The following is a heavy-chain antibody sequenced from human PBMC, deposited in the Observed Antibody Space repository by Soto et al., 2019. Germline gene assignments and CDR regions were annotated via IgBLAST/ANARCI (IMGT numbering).Heavy chain of an antibody. V-gene: IGHV3-30*18. CDR3: AKDLFSGGSYPNWFDP. CDR1: GFSFSSYG. J-gene: IGHJ5*02. Sequence: QVQLVESGGGVVQPGRSLRLSCTASGFSFSSYGMHWVRQAPGKGLEWVALISYDGSNRFYADSVKGRFTISRDNSKNTLDLQMNSLRAEDTAVYYCAKDLFSGGSYPNWFDPWGQGTLVTVSS. CDR2: ISYDGSNR. D-gene: IGHD1-26*01.